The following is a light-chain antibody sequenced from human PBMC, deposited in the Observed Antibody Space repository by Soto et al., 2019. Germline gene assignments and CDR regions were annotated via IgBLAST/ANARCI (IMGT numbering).Light chain of an antibody. CDR3: QQYNNWPPDRT. Sequence: EIVMTQSPATLSVSPGERATLSCRASQSVGSNLAWYQQKPGQAPRLLIYGASTRATGIPARFSGSGSGTELTLTLSSLQSEDFEIYFCQQYNNWPPDRTFGQGTKVEIK. J-gene: IGKJ1*01. CDR2: GAS. V-gene: IGKV3-15*01. CDR1: QSVGSN.